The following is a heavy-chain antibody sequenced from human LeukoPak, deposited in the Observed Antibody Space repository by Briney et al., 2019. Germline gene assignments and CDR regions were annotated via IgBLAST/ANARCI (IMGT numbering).Heavy chain of an antibody. CDR3: ARDYYDTTGDWFDP. CDR2: IYHSGST. CDR1: GYSISSGYY. V-gene: IGHV4-38-2*02. J-gene: IGHJ5*02. D-gene: IGHD3-22*01. Sequence: PSGTLSLTCTVSGYSISSGYYWGWIRQPPGKGLEWIGSIYHSGSTYYNPSLKSRVTISVDTSKNQFSLKLSSVTAADTAVYYCARDYYDTTGDWFDPWGQGTLVTVSS.